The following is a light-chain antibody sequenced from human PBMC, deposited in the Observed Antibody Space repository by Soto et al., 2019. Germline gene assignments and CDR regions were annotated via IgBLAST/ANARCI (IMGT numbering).Light chain of an antibody. CDR3: QQYNNWPLT. V-gene: IGKV3D-15*01. CDR1: QSVSNN. Sequence: EIVMTQSPATLSVSPGERATLSCRASQSVSNNLAWYKQKSGQAPRLLIYGASIRATGISARFSGSGSGTDFTLTISSLQSEDFAVYYCQQYNNWPLTFGGGTKVDIK. CDR2: GAS. J-gene: IGKJ4*01.